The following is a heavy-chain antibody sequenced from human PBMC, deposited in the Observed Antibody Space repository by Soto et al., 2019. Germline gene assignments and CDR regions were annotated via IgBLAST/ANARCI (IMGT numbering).Heavy chain of an antibody. D-gene: IGHD4-17*01. V-gene: IGHV1-18*01. CDR3: ARGLGDYGDYNLRYYYYGMDV. CDR2: ISAYNGNT. J-gene: IGHJ6*02. Sequence: ASVKVSCKASGYTFTSYGISWVRQAPGQGLEWMGWISAYNGNTNYAQKLQGRVTMTTDTSTSTAYMELRSLRSDDTAVYYCARGLGDYGDYNLRYYYYGMDVWGQGTTVTVSS. CDR1: GYTFTSYG.